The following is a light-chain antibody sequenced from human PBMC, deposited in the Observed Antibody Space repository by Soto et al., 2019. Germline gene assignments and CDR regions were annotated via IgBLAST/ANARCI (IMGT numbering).Light chain of an antibody. CDR1: QTISRN. CDR2: VVS. CDR3: QQSYSIPYT. Sequence: DIPLTQSPSSLSASVGDRVTITCRASQTISRNLNWYQQKPGEAPKLLMYVVSTLQAGVPSRFSGSESGTEYTLTISNLQPDDFATYYCQQSYSIPYTFGRGTKLEIK. J-gene: IGKJ2*01. V-gene: IGKV1-39*01.